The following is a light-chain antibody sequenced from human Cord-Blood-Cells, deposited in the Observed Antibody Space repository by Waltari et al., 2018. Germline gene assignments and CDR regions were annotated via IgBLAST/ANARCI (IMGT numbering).Light chain of an antibody. Sequence: QSALTQPASVSGSPGQSITLSCPGTTSDVGGANDASWYQQHPVKAPKLMIYDVSTRPSRVSNRFSGSKSGNTASLTISGLQAEDEADYYCSSYTSSSTWVFGGGTKLTVL. V-gene: IGLV2-14*01. CDR2: DVS. CDR3: SSYTSSSTWV. J-gene: IGLJ3*02. CDR1: TSDVGGAND.